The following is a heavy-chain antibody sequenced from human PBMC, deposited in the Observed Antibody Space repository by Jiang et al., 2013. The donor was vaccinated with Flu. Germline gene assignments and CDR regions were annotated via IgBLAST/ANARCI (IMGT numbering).Heavy chain of an antibody. D-gene: IGHD3-10*01. CDR1: GGSISSYY. V-gene: IGHV4-59*01. CDR3: ARDRDGSGYFDY. CDR2: IYYSGST. Sequence: PGLVKPSETLSLTCTVSGGSISSYYWSWIRQPPGKGLEWIGYIYYSGSTNYNPSLKSRVTISVDTSKNQFSLKLSSVTAADTAVYYCARDRDGSGYFDYWGQGTLVTVSS. J-gene: IGHJ4*02.